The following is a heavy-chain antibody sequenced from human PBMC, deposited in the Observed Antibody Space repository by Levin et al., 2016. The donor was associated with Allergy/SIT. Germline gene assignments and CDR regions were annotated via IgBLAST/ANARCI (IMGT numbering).Heavy chain of an antibody. Sequence: GGSLRLSCAASGFNFRSYSMNWVRQAPGKGLEWVSFISTRNTYIYYAESVKGRFVISRDDANNSLYLQMNSLKAEDTAVYYCARDLGMTTVTPDAFDARGLGTLVTVSS. CDR2: ISTRNTYI. V-gene: IGHV3-21*01. D-gene: IGHD4-17*01. CDR3: ARDLGMTTVTPDAFDA. CDR1: GFNFRSYS. J-gene: IGHJ3*01.